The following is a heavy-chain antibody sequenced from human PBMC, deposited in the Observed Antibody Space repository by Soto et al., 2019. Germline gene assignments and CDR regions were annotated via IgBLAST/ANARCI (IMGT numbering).Heavy chain of an antibody. D-gene: IGHD2-2*01. CDR3: AKDSDCTSTSCYFDY. CDR1: GFTFTSYA. CDR2: ISSSGRST. J-gene: IGHJ4*02. Sequence: GGSLRLSCAASGFTFTSYAISWVRQAPGKGLEWVSVISSSGRSTYYADSVKGRFTISRDNSRNTLYLQMNSLRAEDTAVYYCAKDSDCTSTSCYFDYWGQGTLVTVSS. V-gene: IGHV3-23*01.